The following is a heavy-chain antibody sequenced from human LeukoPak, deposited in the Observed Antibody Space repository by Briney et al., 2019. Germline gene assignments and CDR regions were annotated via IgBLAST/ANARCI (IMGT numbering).Heavy chain of an antibody. CDR1: GFTFSSYW. D-gene: IGHD1-14*01. CDR3: ALKPSGPYYFDS. V-gene: IGHV3-7*01. CDR2: IKQDGSEK. Sequence: GGSLRLSCAASGFTFSSYWMSWVRQAPGKGLEWVANIKQDGSEKFYVESVKGRFTISRDNAKNSLYLQMNSLRAEDTAVYYCALKPSGPYYFDSWGQGTLVTVSS. J-gene: IGHJ4*02.